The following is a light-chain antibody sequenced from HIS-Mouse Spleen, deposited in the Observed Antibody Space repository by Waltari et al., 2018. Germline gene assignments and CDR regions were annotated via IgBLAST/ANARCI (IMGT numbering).Light chain of an antibody. V-gene: IGLV1-40*01. CDR3: QSYDSSLSGSV. Sequence: QSVLTQPPSVSGAPGQRVTISCTGSSSNIGAGYDVPWYQQLPGTAPKLLIYGNSKRPSGGPDRFAGSKAGTAASLAITGVQAEDEADYYCQSYDSSLSGSVFGGGTKLTVL. CDR2: GNS. CDR1: SSNIGAGYD. J-gene: IGLJ3*02.